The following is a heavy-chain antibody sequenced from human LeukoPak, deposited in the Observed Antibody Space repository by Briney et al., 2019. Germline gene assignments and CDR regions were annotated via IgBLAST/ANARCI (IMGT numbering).Heavy chain of an antibody. CDR1: GFTFSRNG. CDR2: ISYDGSKK. V-gene: IGHV3-30*18. CDR3: AKDRRSNWAFDS. D-gene: IGHD3-16*01. Sequence: GGSLGLSCAASGFTFSRNGMHWVRQAPGKGLEWVAVISYDGSKKCYADSVKDRFTISRDNSKNTLYLQMSSLRAEDSAVYYCAKDRRSNWAFDSWGQGTLVTVSS. J-gene: IGHJ4*02.